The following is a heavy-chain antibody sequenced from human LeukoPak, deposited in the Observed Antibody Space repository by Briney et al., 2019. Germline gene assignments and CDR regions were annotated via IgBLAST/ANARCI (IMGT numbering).Heavy chain of an antibody. CDR1: GYTFTSYG. Sequence: ASVKVSCKASGYTFTSYGISWVRQAPGQGLEWMGWISAYNGNTNYAQKLQGRVTMTTDTSTSTADMDLRSLRSDDTAVYYCARAEYSYGYAWLVYWGQGTLVTVSS. CDR3: ARAEYSYGYAWLVY. J-gene: IGHJ4*02. CDR2: ISAYNGNT. V-gene: IGHV1-18*01. D-gene: IGHD5-18*01.